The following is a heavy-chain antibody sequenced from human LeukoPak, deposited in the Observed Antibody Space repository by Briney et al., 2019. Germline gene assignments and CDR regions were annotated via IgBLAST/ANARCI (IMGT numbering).Heavy chain of an antibody. V-gene: IGHV3-33*01. D-gene: IGHD1-26*01. J-gene: IGHJ4*02. CDR1: GLTFSSHG. CDR3: ARGRGGTYPPGIY. CDR2: MWDDESNK. Sequence: GGSLRLSCAASGLTFSSHGMHWVRQAPGKGLEWVAVMWDDESNKYYADSVKGRFTISRDNSKNILYLQMYNLGAEDTAVYYCARGRGGTYPPGIYWGQGTLVTVSS.